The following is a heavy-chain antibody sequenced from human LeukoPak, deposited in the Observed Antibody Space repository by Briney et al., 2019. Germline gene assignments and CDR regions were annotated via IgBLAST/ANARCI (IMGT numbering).Heavy chain of an antibody. Sequence: ASVKVSCKASGYTFTGYYMHWVRQAPGQGLEWMGWINPNSGGTNYAQKFQGRVTMTRDTSISTAYMELSRLRSDDTAVYYCAREAYASGSFRTDYYYMEVWGKGTTVTISS. D-gene: IGHD3-10*01. J-gene: IGHJ6*03. CDR1: GYTFTGYY. V-gene: IGHV1-2*02. CDR3: AREAYASGSFRTDYYYMEV. CDR2: INPNSGGT.